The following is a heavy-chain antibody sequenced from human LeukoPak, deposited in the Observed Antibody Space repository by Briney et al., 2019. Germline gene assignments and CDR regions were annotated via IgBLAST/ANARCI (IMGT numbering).Heavy chain of an antibody. CDR3: AKQLVRGGVDY. CDR2: ISGSGGST. Sequence: GGSLRLSCAASGFTFSSYAMSWVRQAPGKGLEWVSAISGSGGSTYYADSVKGRFTISRDNAKNSLYLQMNSLRAEDTAVYYCAKQLVRGGVDYWGQGTLVTVSS. CDR1: GFTFSSYA. V-gene: IGHV3-23*01. J-gene: IGHJ4*02. D-gene: IGHD3-10*01.